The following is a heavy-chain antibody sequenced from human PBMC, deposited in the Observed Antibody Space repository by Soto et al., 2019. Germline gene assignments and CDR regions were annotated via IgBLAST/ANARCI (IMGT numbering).Heavy chain of an antibody. CDR3: ARGGYDILTGYQDAFDI. J-gene: IGHJ3*02. CDR1: VFTFSSYG. D-gene: IGHD3-9*01. V-gene: IGHV3-33*01. Sequence: PGGSLRLSCASSVFTFSSYGMHWVRQAPGKGLEWVAVIWYDGSNKYYADSVKGRFTISRDNSKNTLYLQMNSLRAEDTAVYYCARGGYDILTGYQDAFDIWGQGTMVTVSS. CDR2: IWYDGSNK.